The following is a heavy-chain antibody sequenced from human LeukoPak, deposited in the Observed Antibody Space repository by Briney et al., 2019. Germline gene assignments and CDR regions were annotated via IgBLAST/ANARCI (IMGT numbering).Heavy chain of an antibody. V-gene: IGHV1-8*01. CDR2: MNPNSGTT. Sequence: ASVKVSCKASGYTFTSYDINWVRQATEQGLEWVGWMNPNSGTTGYAQKFQGRVTMTRNTSISTAYMELSSLRSEDTAVYYCARGKRFGELLYGWGQGTLVTVSS. CDR1: GYTFTSYD. J-gene: IGHJ4*02. D-gene: IGHD3-10*01. CDR3: ARGKRFGELLYG.